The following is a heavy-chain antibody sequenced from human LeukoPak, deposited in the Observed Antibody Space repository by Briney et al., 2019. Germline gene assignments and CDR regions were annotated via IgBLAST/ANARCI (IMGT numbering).Heavy chain of an antibody. V-gene: IGHV4-4*07. CDR2: IYTSEST. CDR3: ARGGSVTYRIDY. J-gene: IGHJ4*02. D-gene: IGHD1-14*01. CDR1: GGSISGYY. Sequence: SETLSLTCTVSGGSISGYYWNWIRQPAGKGLEWIGRIYTSESTNYNPSLKSRVTMSVDTSKNQFSLNLSSVTAADTAVYYCARGGSVTYRIDYWGQGTLVTVSS.